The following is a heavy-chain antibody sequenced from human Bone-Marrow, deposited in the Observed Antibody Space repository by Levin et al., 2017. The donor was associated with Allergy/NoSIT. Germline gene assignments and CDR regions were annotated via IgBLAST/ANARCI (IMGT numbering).Heavy chain of an antibody. V-gene: IGHV1-18*01. CDR1: GYTFTSYG. D-gene: IGHD3-10*01. J-gene: IGHJ4*02. CDR2: ISAYNGNT. Sequence: GESLKISCKASGYTFTSYGISWVRQAPGQGLEWMGWISAYNGNTNYAQKLQGRVTMTTDTSTSTAYMELRSLRSDDTAVYYCARGGTPWYYYGSGSYYPYFDYWGQGTLVTVSS. CDR3: ARGGTPWYYYGSGSYYPYFDY.